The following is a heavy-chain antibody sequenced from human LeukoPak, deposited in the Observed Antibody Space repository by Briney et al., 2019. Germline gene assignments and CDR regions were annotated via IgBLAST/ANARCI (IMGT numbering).Heavy chain of an antibody. D-gene: IGHD1-26*01. CDR2: INHSGST. Sequence: PSETLSLTCAVYGGSFSGYYWSWIRQPPGKGLEWIGEINHSGSTNYNPSLKSRVTISVDTSKNQFSLKLSSVTAADTAVYYCARGPYGGSYYSSDAFDIWGQGTMVTVSS. V-gene: IGHV4-34*01. CDR1: GGSFSGYY. J-gene: IGHJ3*02. CDR3: ARGPYGGSYYSSDAFDI.